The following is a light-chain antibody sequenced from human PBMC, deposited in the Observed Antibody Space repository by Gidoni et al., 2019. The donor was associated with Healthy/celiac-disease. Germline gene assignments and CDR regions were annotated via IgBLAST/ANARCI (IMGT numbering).Light chain of an antibody. J-gene: IGLJ2*01. V-gene: IGLV2-14*01. Sequence: SGSPGQSITISCTGTSSDIGGYNYVSWYQQHPGKAPKLMIYEVSNRASGVSNRFSGLQAEDEADYYCSSYTSSTILGVFGGGTKLTVL. CDR1: SSDIGGYNY. CDR3: SSYTSSTILGV. CDR2: EVS.